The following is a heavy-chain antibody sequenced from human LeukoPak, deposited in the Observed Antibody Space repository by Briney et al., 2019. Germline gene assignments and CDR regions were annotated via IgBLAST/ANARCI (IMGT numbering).Heavy chain of an antibody. Sequence: PGGSLRLSCAASRFAVSSKYMSWVRQAPGKGLECVSVIYSGGDTYYADSVKGRFTISRDNSKNTLYLQMNSLRAEDTAVYYCAREFGSTYANYSDYWGQGTLVTVSS. V-gene: IGHV3-66*01. CDR1: RFAVSSKY. D-gene: IGHD5-18*01. CDR3: AREFGSTYANYSDY. J-gene: IGHJ4*02. CDR2: IYSGGDT.